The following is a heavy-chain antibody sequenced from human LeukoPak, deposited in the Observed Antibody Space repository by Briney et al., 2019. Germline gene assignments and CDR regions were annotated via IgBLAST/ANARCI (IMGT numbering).Heavy chain of an antibody. D-gene: IGHD3-22*01. CDR1: GYTFTSYG. J-gene: IGHJ3*02. CDR2: ISAYNGNT. CDR3: ARDTPLPIYYDSSGYRDAFDI. V-gene: IGHV1-18*01. Sequence: ASVKVSCKASGYTFTSYGISWVRQAPGQGLEWMGWISAYNGNTNYAQKLQGRVTMTTDTSTSTAYMELRSLRSDDTAVYYCARDTPLPIYYDSSGYRDAFDIWGQGTMVTVSS.